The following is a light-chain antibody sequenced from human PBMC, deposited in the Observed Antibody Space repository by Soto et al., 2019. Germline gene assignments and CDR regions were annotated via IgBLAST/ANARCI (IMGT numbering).Light chain of an antibody. Sequence: DIQMTQSPSTLSASVGDRVTITCRASQSISSWLAWYQQKPGKAAKLLIYDASSLESGVPSRFSGSGSGTEFTLTISSLQPDDFAPYYCQQYNSYSPYTFGQGTKLEIK. J-gene: IGKJ2*01. CDR3: QQYNSYSPYT. V-gene: IGKV1-5*01. CDR2: DAS. CDR1: QSISSW.